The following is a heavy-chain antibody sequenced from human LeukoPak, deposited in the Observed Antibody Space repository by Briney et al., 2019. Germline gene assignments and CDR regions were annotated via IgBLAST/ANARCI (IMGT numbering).Heavy chain of an antibody. Sequence: ASVKVSCKASGYTFTSYYMHWVRQAPGQGLEGMGIINPSGGSTSYAQKFQGRVTMTRDTSTSTAYMELSSLRSEDTAVYYCARGQIVVVPPQLNVDYWGQGTLVTVSS. V-gene: IGHV1-46*01. D-gene: IGHD2-2*01. CDR3: ARGQIVVVPPQLNVDY. CDR1: GYTFTSYY. J-gene: IGHJ4*02. CDR2: INPSGGST.